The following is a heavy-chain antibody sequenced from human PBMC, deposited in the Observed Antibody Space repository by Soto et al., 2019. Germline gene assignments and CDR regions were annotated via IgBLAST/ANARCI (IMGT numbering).Heavy chain of an antibody. V-gene: IGHV4-59*01. CDR2: IYYSGTT. CDR1: GGSISPYY. J-gene: IGHJ5*02. CDR3: ARSEGYFIITSCYFAPRRSPEIMWFDP. Sequence: PSETLSLTCTVSGGSISPYYWSWIRQPPGKGLEWIGYIYYSGTTYYNPSLKSRVTISVDTSKNQFSLKLSSVTAADTAVYYCARSEGYFIITSCYFAPRRSPEIMWFDPWGQGTLVTVSS. D-gene: IGHD2-2*01.